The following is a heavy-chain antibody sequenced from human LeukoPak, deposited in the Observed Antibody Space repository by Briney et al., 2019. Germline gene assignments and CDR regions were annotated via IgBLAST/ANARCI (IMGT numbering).Heavy chain of an antibody. D-gene: IGHD1-7*01. CDR1: GYTFTSYG. V-gene: IGHV1-18*01. CDR2: ISAYNGNT. J-gene: IGHJ5*02. Sequence: ASVKVSCKASGYTFTSYGISWVRQAPGQGLEWMGWISAYNGNTNYAQKFQGRVTMTRDTSISTAYMELSRLRSDDTAVYYCASSNYWFDPWGQGTLVTVSS. CDR3: ASSNYWFDP.